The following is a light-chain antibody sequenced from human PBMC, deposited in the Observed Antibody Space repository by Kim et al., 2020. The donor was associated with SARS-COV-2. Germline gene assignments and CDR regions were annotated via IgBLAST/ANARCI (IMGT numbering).Light chain of an antibody. J-gene: IGKJ1*01. V-gene: IGKV1-27*01. CDR2: AAS. CDR1: QGVSNY. Sequence: ASVGDRVTITCRASQGVSNYLAWYQQKPGKVPKLLIYAASALQSGVPSRFSGSGSGTDFILTISSLQPEDVATYYCQKYNSAPRLFGQGTKVEIK. CDR3: QKYNSAPRL.